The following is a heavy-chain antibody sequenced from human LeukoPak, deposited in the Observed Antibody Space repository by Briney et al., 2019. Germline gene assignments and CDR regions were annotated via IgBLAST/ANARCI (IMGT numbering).Heavy chain of an antibody. CDR1: GGTFSSYA. CDR3: ARGSGYCSSTSCYYYYYYYMDV. D-gene: IGHD2-2*01. Sequence: GSSVKVSCKASGGTFSSYAISWVRQAPGQGLEWMGGIIPIFGTANYAQKFQGRVTITADESTSTAYMELSSLRSEDTAVYCCARGSGYCSSTSCYYYYYYYMDVWGKGTTVTVSS. V-gene: IGHV1-69*01. CDR2: IIPIFGTA. J-gene: IGHJ6*03.